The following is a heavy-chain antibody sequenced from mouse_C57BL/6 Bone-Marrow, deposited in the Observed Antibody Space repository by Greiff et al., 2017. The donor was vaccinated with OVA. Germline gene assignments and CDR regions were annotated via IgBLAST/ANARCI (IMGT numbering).Heavy chain of an antibody. CDR1: GYTFTSYW. J-gene: IGHJ1*03. V-gene: IGHV1-50*01. D-gene: IGHD2-3*01. CDR2: IDPSDSYT. CDR3: AREGWLLPWYFDV. Sequence: QVQLQQPGAELVKPGASVKLSCKASGYTFTSYWMQWVKQRPGQGLEWIGEIDPSDSYTNYNQKFKGKATLTVDTSSSTAYMQLSSLTSDDAAVYYCAREGWLLPWYFDVWGTGTTVTVSS.